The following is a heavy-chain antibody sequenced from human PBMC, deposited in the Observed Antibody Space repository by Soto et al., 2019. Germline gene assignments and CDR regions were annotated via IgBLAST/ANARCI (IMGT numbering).Heavy chain of an antibody. J-gene: IGHJ6*02. CDR1: GFTFSSYP. CDR3: ARPCLYGSNPHYYSYGMDV. CDR2: ISYDGTNE. Sequence: QVQLVESGGGVVQPGRSLRLSCAASGFTFSSYPMDWVRQAPGKGLEWVAVISYDGTNEHYADSVKGRFTISRDNSKNTLFLQMNSLRAEDTAVYYCARPCLYGSNPHYYSYGMDVWGQGTTVTVSS. D-gene: IGHD6-13*01. V-gene: IGHV3-30-3*01.